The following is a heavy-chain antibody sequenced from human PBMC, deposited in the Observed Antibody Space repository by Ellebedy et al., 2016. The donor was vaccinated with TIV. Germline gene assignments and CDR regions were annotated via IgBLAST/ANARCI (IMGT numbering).Heavy chain of an antibody. Sequence: ASVKVSXKASGYTFTTDGISWVRQAPGQGLQWLGWISTYNGNTKYAQKFQGRVTMTTDRSTSTADMEPRSLRSDDTAVYYCAREGYYYDTSGYYGGDFYYGMDIWGQGTTGTVSS. CDR3: AREGYYYDTSGYYGGDFYYGMDI. V-gene: IGHV1-18*04. CDR1: GYTFTTDG. D-gene: IGHD3-22*01. J-gene: IGHJ6*02. CDR2: ISTYNGNT.